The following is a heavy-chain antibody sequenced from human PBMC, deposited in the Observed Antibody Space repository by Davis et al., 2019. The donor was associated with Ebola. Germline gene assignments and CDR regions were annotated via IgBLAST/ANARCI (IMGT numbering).Heavy chain of an antibody. Sequence: SVKVSCKASAGTFSSYAISWVRQAPGQGLEWMGGIIPIFGTANYAQKFQGRVTITADKSTSTAYMELSSLRSEDTAVYYCARVIVACTGGVCYKGGIDYWGQGTLVTVSS. D-gene: IGHD2-8*02. V-gene: IGHV1-69*06. CDR3: ARVIVACTGGVCYKGGIDY. J-gene: IGHJ4*02. CDR1: AGTFSSYA. CDR2: IIPIFGTA.